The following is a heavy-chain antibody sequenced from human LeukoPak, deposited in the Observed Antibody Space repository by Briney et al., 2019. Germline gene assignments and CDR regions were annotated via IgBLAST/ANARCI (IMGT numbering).Heavy chain of an antibody. J-gene: IGHJ3*02. CDR3: AKDPSNASRTLDI. CDR2: IRSEGTNN. D-gene: IGHD3-16*01. CDR1: GFTFSSFG. Sequence: GGSLRLSCAASGFTFSSFGMHWVRQAPGKGLEWVAFIRSEGTNNYYPDSVEGRFTVSRDNSKNTLFLQMNSLRPEDTAVYYCAKDPSNASRTLDIWGQGTLVIVSA. V-gene: IGHV3-30*02.